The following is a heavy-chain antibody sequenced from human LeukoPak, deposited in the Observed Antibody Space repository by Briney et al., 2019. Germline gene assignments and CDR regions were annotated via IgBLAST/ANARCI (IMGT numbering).Heavy chain of an antibody. D-gene: IGHD2-15*01. CDR3: ARSMAVVVAAGAFDI. CDR1: GYTFTGYY. J-gene: IGHJ3*02. Sequence: ASVKVSYKASGYTFTGYYLHWVRRAPGQGPEWMGWINPNSDGTNYAQKFQGRVTMTRDTSISTAYMELSRLTSDDTAVYYCARSMAVVVAAGAFDIWGQGTMVTVSS. V-gene: IGHV1-2*02. CDR2: INPNSDGT.